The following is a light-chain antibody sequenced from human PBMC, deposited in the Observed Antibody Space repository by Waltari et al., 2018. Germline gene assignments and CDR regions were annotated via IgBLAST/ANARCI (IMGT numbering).Light chain of an antibody. CDR1: GSGGS. Sequence: QSALTQPPSASGSPGQSVTISCTGTGSGGSVSWYQQLPGKAPTLLIYEVSKRPSGVPDRFSGSKSGNTASLSVSGLQAEDEGDYYCSSDAVSNNFYDFGSGTKVTVL. CDR3: SSDAVSNNFYD. V-gene: IGLV2-8*01. CDR2: EVS. J-gene: IGLJ1*01.